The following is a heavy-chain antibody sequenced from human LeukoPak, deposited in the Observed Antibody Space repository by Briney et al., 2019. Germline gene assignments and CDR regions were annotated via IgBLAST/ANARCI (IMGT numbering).Heavy chain of an antibody. Sequence: PSETLSLTCNVSGESLSNYYSSWIPHTPGKGLEWLGQINPSGRTNYNPSLKSRATLSVDTSKNQFSLKLTSMTAADTAVYYCSGDSSGDYVFTYWGQGTLVTVSS. J-gene: IGHJ4*02. V-gene: IGHV4-34*01. D-gene: IGHD4-17*01. CDR2: INPSGRT. CDR1: GESLSNYY. CDR3: SGDSSGDYVFTY.